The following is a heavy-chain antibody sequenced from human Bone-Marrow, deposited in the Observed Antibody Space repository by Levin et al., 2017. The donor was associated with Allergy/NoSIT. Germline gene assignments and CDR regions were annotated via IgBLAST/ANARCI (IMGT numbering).Heavy chain of an antibody. Sequence: GESLKISCAASGFTFSSYEMNWVRQAPGKGLEWVSYISSSGSTIYYADSVKGRFTISRDNAKNSLYLQMNSLRAEDTAVYYCARAHTVPTSYYDFWSGYYPSTIVNDFDYWGQGTLVTVSS. J-gene: IGHJ4*02. V-gene: IGHV3-48*03. CDR3: ARAHTVPTSYYDFWSGYYPSTIVNDFDY. D-gene: IGHD3-3*01. CDR2: ISSSGSTI. CDR1: GFTFSSYE.